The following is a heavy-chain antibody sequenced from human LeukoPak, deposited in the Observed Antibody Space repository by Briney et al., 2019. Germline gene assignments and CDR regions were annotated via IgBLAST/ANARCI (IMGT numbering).Heavy chain of an antibody. CDR2: IYSGGYT. CDR3: AKFIPGDYPRIFDY. D-gene: IGHD4-17*01. CDR1: GFTVSSNY. Sequence: GGSLRLSCAASGFTVSSNYMSWVRQAPGKGLEWVSVIYSGGYTYYADSVKGRFTISRDNSKNTLYLQMNSLRAEDTAVYYCAKFIPGDYPRIFDYWGQGTLVTVSS. J-gene: IGHJ4*02. V-gene: IGHV3-53*01.